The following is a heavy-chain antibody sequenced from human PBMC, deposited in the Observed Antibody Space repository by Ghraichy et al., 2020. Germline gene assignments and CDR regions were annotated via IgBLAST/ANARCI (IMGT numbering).Heavy chain of an antibody. J-gene: IGHJ4*02. D-gene: IGHD4-23*01. CDR2: IIPIFGIA. CDR3: ARDSGTVVTPRDFDY. Sequence: SVKVSCKASGGTFSSYAISWVRQAPGQGLEWMGGIIPIFGIANYAQKFQGRVTITADKSTSTAYMELSSLRSEDTAVYYCARDSGTVVTPRDFDYWGQGTLVTVSS. CDR1: GGTFSSYA. V-gene: IGHV1-69*10.